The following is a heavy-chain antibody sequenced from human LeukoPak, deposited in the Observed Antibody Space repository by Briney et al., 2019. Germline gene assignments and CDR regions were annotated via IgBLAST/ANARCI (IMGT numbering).Heavy chain of an antibody. D-gene: IGHD3-22*01. CDR3: ARDPAYYYDSSGSFDN. J-gene: IGHJ4*02. CDR1: GYTFTGYY. CDR2: ISPNSGGT. V-gene: IGHV1-2*02. Sequence: ASVKVSCKASGYTFTGYYMHWVRQAPGQGLEWMGWISPNSGGTNYAQKFQGRVTMTRDTSISTAYMELSRLRSDDTAVYYCARDPAYYYDSSGSFDNWGQGTLVTVSS.